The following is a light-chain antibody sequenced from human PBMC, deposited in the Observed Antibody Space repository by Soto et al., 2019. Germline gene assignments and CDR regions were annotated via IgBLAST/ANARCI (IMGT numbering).Light chain of an antibody. V-gene: IGLV2-8*01. CDR3: SSYAGSNNQV. Sequence: QSALTQPPSASGSPGQSVTISCTGTSSDVGGYNYVSWYQQHPGRAPKLMIYEVSKRPSGVPDRFSGSKSGNTASLTVSGLXTEDEADYYCSSYAGSNNQVFGTGTKLTVL. J-gene: IGLJ1*01. CDR2: EVS. CDR1: SSDVGGYNY.